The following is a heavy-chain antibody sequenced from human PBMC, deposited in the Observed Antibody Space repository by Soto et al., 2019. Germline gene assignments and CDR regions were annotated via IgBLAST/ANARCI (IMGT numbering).Heavy chain of an antibody. J-gene: IGHJ4*02. D-gene: IGHD5-18*01. CDR3: AKWDTDMVTGYFDY. CDR2: ISGSGGST. Sequence: LRLSCAASGFTFSSYAMSWVRQAPGKGLEWVSAISGSGGSTYYADSVKGRFTISRDNSKNTLYLQMNSLRAEDTAVYYCAKWDTDMVTGYFDYWGQGTLVTISS. CDR1: GFTFSSYA. V-gene: IGHV3-23*01.